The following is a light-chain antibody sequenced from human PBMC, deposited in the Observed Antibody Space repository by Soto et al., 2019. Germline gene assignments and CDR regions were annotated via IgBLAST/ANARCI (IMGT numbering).Light chain of an antibody. Sequence: DIQLTQSPSSLSASVGDKVTITCRASQSIRSYLNWVQQKPGKAPKLLIYAASTLQSGVPSRFSGSGSGTEFTLTISSLQPEDFATYYCQQFNSYPITFGQGTRLEIK. V-gene: IGKV1-9*01. J-gene: IGKJ5*01. CDR2: AAS. CDR1: QSIRSY. CDR3: QQFNSYPIT.